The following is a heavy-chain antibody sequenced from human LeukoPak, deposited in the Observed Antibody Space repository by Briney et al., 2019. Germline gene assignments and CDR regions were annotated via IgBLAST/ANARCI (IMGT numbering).Heavy chain of an antibody. V-gene: IGHV4-34*01. CDR2: INHSGST. CDR3: ARVGYYPDYYMDV. Sequence: SETLSLTCAVYGGSFSGYYWSWIRQPPGKGLEWIGEINHSGSTNYNPSLKSRVTISVDTSKNQFYLKLSSVTAADTAVYFCARVGYYPDYYMDVWGKGTTVTVSS. D-gene: IGHD2-21*01. CDR1: GGSFSGYY. J-gene: IGHJ6*03.